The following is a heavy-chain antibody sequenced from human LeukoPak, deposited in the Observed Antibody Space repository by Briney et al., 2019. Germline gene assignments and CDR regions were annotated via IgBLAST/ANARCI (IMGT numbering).Heavy chain of an antibody. V-gene: IGHV4-39*02. CDR1: GGSISSSSYY. CDR2: LYYSGST. J-gene: IGHJ4*02. Sequence: SETLSLTCTVSGGSISSSSYYWGWIRQPPGKGLEWIGSLYYSGSTYYNPSLKSRVTISVDTSKNQFSLKLTSVTAADTAVYYCARVLVVAAKSSFGYWGQGTLVTVSS. D-gene: IGHD2-15*01. CDR3: ARVLVVAAKSSFGY.